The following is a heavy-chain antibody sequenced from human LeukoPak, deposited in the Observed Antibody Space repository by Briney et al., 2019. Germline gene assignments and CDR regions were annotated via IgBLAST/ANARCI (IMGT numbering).Heavy chain of an antibody. Sequence: ESGPTLVNPTQTLTLTCTFSGFSLSTSGVPVGWVLQPPGKALYCLALIYWDDDKRYSPSLKSRLTVTKDTSKNQVVLTTTNMDPVDTAKYYCAGTDAPQHWGQGTLVTVSS. CDR2: IYWDDDK. V-gene: IGHV2-5*02. CDR1: GFSLSTSGVP. CDR3: AGTDAPQH. J-gene: IGHJ1*01.